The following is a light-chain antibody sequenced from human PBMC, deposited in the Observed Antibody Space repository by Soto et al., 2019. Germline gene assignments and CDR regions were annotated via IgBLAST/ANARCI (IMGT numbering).Light chain of an antibody. V-gene: IGLV1-40*01. J-gene: IGLJ7*01. CDR3: QSYDSSLSGSV. CDR1: SSNIGAGYD. Sequence: QSVLTQPPSVSGAPGQRVTISCTGSSSNIGAGYDVHWYQQLPGTAPKLLIYSNNNRPSGVPDRFSGSKSGTSASLPITGLQAEDEADYYCQSYDSSLSGSVFGGGTQLTVL. CDR2: SNN.